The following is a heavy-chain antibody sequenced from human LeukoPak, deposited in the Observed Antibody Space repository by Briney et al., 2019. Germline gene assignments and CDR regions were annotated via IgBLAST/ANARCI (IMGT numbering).Heavy chain of an antibody. CDR1: GFTFSSYG. D-gene: IGHD3-10*01. CDR2: ISYDGSNK. V-gene: IGHV3-30*18. J-gene: IGHJ6*02. Sequence: GGSLRLSCAASGFTFSSYGMHWVRQAPGKGLEWVAVISYDGSNKYYADSVKGRFTISRDNSKNTLYLQMNSLRAEDTAVYYCAKDRFRGTNYYYGMDVWGQGTTVTVSS. CDR3: AKDRFRGTNYYYGMDV.